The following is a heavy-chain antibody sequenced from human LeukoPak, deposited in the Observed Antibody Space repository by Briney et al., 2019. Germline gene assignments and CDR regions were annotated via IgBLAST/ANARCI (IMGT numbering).Heavy chain of an antibody. D-gene: IGHD3-9*01. Sequence: SETLSLTCAVYGGSFSGYYWSWIRQPPGKGLEWIGEINHSGSTNYNPSLKSRVTISVDTSKNQFSLKLSSVTAADTAVYYCARAPSYYDILTGYCDYWGQGTLVTVSS. CDR1: GGSFSGYY. V-gene: IGHV4-34*01. CDR2: INHSGST. CDR3: ARAPSYYDILTGYCDY. J-gene: IGHJ4*02.